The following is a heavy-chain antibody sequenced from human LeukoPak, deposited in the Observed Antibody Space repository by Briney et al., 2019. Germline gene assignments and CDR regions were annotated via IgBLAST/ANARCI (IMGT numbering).Heavy chain of an antibody. D-gene: IGHD4-17*01. Sequence: PGGSLRLSCAASGFTFSTYWMHWVRLTPGKGLVWVSRINTDGSTKNYADSVKGRFTISRDNAFHTLYLQMNSLRAEDTAVYYCARGPYGDYRSNWEAWFDPWGQGTLVTVSS. CDR3: ARGPYGDYRSNWEAWFDP. J-gene: IGHJ5*02. V-gene: IGHV3-74*01. CDR2: INTDGSTK. CDR1: GFTFSTYW.